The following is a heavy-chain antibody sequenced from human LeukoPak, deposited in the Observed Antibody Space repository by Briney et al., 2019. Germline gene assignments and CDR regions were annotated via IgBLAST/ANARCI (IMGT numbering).Heavy chain of an antibody. CDR1: GGSISSYY. CDR2: IYYSGST. CDR3: AREIENIYYFDY. V-gene: IGHV4-59*12. Sequence: PSETLSLTCTVSGGSISSYYWSWIRQPPGKGLEWIGYIYYSGSTNYNPSLKSRVTISVDTSKNQFSLKLSSVTAADTAVYYCAREIENIYYFDYWGQGTLVTVSS. J-gene: IGHJ4*02. D-gene: IGHD2/OR15-2a*01.